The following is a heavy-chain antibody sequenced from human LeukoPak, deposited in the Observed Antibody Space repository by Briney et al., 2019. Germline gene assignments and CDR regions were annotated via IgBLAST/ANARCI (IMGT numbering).Heavy chain of an antibody. CDR3: ARGSDPGIRDPLYYYYMDV. V-gene: IGHV4-59*01. Sequence: KSSETLSLTCTVSGGSISSYYWSWIRQPPGKGLEWIGHIYYSGSTNYNPSLKSRVTISVDTSKNQFSLKLSSVTAPDTAAYYCARGSDPGIRDPLYYYYMDVWGKGTTVTVSS. CDR1: GGSISSYY. J-gene: IGHJ6*03. CDR2: IYYSGST. D-gene: IGHD2-21*02.